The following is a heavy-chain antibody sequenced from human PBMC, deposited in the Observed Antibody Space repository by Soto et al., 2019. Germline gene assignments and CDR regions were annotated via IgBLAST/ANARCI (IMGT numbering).Heavy chain of an antibody. Sequence: QLQLQESGPGLVKPSETLSLTCTVSGGSISSSSYYWGWIRQPPGKGLEWIGSIYYSGSTYYNPSLKSRVTFAVDPSKNQFSLKLSSVTAADTAVYYCARHGYSSSWYILDWFDPWGQGTLVTVSS. CDR1: GGSISSSSYY. D-gene: IGHD6-13*01. CDR3: ARHGYSSSWYILDWFDP. CDR2: IYYSGST. J-gene: IGHJ5*02. V-gene: IGHV4-39*01.